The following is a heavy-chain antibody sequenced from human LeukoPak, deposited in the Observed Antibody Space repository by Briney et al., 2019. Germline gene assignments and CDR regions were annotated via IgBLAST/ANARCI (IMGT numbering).Heavy chain of an antibody. V-gene: IGHV3-21*01. CDR1: GFTFSSYS. D-gene: IGHD6-13*01. J-gene: IGHJ4*02. CDR2: ISSSSSYI. CDR3: ARDLRYSSSWYLSPLDY. Sequence: GGSLRLSCAASGFTFSSYSMNWVRQAPGKGLEWVSSISSSSSYIYYADSVKGRFTISRDNAKNSLYLQTNSLRAENTAVYYCARDLRYSSSWYLSPLDYWGQGTLVTVSS.